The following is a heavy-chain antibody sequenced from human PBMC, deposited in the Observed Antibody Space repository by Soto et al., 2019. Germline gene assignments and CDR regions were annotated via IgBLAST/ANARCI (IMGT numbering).Heavy chain of an antibody. Sequence: TLSLTCTVSGGSISSGGYYWSWIRQHPGKGLEWIGYIYYSGSTYYNPSLKSRVTISVDTSNNQFSLKLSSVTAADTALYYCARDKKVVRRLYYGMDVWGQGTTVTVSS. J-gene: IGHJ6*02. CDR2: IYYSGST. D-gene: IGHD2-15*01. CDR1: GGSISSGGYY. V-gene: IGHV4-31*03. CDR3: ARDKKVVRRLYYGMDV.